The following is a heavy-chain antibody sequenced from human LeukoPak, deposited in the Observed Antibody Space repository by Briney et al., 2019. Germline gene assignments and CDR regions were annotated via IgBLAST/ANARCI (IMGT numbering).Heavy chain of an antibody. CDR1: GFTFSSYS. CDR2: IYSGGST. J-gene: IGHJ4*02. CDR3: ARAFYLDY. Sequence: GGSLRLSCAASGFTFSSYSMNWVRQAPGKGLEWVSVIYSGGSTYYADSVKGRFTISRDNSTNTLYLQMNSLRAEDTAVYYCARAFYLDYWGQGTLVTVSS. V-gene: IGHV3-53*01.